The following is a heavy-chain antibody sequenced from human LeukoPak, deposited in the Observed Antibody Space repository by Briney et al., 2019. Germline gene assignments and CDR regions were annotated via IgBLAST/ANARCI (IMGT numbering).Heavy chain of an antibody. CDR3: AREAAAGYDFDY. J-gene: IGHJ4*02. D-gene: IGHD6-13*01. Sequence: GASVKVSCKTSGYTFTSYGISWVRQAPGQGLEWMGWISTHNGNTNYAQKFQGRVTMTTDTSTSTVYLELRSLRSDDTAVYYCAREAAAGYDFDYWGQGTLVTVSS. CDR2: ISTHNGNT. V-gene: IGHV1-18*01. CDR1: GYTFTSYG.